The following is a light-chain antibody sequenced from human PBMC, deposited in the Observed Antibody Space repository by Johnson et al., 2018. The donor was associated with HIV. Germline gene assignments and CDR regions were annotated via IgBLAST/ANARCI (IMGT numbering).Light chain of an antibody. CDR2: ENN. CDR3: GTWDSSLSAVP. J-gene: IGLJ1*01. Sequence: QSVLTQPPSVSAAPGQKVTISCSGTNSNIGTYYVSWYQHLPGTAPKLLIYENNKRPSGIPDRFSGSKSGTSATLDITRLQPGDEAVYYCGTWDSSLSAVPFGTGTKVTVL. V-gene: IGLV1-51*02. CDR1: NSNIGTYY.